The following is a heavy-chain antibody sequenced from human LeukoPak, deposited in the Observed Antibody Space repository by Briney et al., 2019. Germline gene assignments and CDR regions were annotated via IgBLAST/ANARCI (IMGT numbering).Heavy chain of an antibody. J-gene: IGHJ4*02. D-gene: IGHD7-27*01. V-gene: IGHV3-7*01. CDR1: GFTFSNYW. CDR2: VKEDGSEI. Sequence: GESLRLSCAASGFTFSNYWMNWVRQAPGKGLEWVANVKEDGSEIYYVDSVKGRFTISRDNAKNSLYLQMNSLRAEDTAVYYCARDLNWETYWGQGTLVSVSS. CDR3: ARDLNWETY.